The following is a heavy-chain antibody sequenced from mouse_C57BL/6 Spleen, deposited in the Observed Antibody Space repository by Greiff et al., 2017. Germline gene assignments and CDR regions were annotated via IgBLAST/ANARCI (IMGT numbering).Heavy chain of an antibody. Sequence: QVQLQQPGAELVKPGASVKMSCKASGYTFTSYWITWVKQRPGQGLEWIGDIYPGSGSTNYNEKFKSKATLTVDTSSSTATMQLSSLTSENSAVYYCARGDYGSSYDYWGQGTTLTVSS. CDR2: IYPGSGST. CDR3: ARGDYGSSYDY. V-gene: IGHV1-55*01. CDR1: GYTFTSYW. D-gene: IGHD1-1*01. J-gene: IGHJ2*01.